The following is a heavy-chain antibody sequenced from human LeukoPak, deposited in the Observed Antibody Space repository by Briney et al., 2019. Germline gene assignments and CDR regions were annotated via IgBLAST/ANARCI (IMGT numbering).Heavy chain of an antibody. CDR3: AKEYCSNGVCYVGFDS. Sequence: GGSLRLSCAASGFTFSSYAMTWVRQGPGKGLEWVSSIRGDSRYTYYADSVKGRFIISRDNSKKTLNLRLNSLKAEDTAVYFCAKEYCSNGVCYVGFDSWGQGTLVTVSS. CDR1: GFTFSSYA. V-gene: IGHV3-23*01. D-gene: IGHD2-8*01. CDR2: IRGDSRYT. J-gene: IGHJ4*02.